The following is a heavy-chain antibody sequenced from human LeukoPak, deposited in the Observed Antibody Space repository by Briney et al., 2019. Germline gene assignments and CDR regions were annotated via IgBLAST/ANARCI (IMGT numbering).Heavy chain of an antibody. V-gene: IGHV3-7*03. J-gene: IGHJ4*02. CDR3: ARGRSSGWYVSRY. Sequence: GGSQRLSCAASGFTFSSYWMSWVRQAPGKGLEWVANIKQDGSEKYYVDSVKGRFTISRDNAKNSLYLQMNSLRAEDTAVYYCARGRSSGWYVSRYWGQGTLVTVSS. D-gene: IGHD6-19*01. CDR1: GFTFSSYW. CDR2: IKQDGSEK.